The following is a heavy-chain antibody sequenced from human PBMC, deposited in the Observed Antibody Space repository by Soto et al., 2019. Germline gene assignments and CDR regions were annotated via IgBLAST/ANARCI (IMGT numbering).Heavy chain of an antibody. V-gene: IGHV1-46*01. J-gene: IGHJ4*03. CDR3: ARPIVVGSTVRFFFDY. D-gene: IGHD2-21*01. CDR2: INPGGGST. Sequence: GASVKVSCKASGYTFSSYYIHWVRQAPGQGLEWMGVINPGGGSTNYAQKFKGRLTVTRDTTTSTVYLELSSLTSEDTAVYYCARPIVVGSTVRFFFDYWGQGTLV. CDR1: GYTFSSYY.